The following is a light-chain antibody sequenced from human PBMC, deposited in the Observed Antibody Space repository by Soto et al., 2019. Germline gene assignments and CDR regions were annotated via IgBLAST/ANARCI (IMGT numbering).Light chain of an antibody. CDR3: QQSYSTQFT. Sequence: DIQMTQSPSSLSASVGDRVTITCRASQNIGIFLNWFQLKPGKAPKLLMYAASTLHSGVPSRFSGSGSGTAFSLTINSLQPEDFATYSCQQSYSTQFTFGPGTKVEIK. CDR1: QNIGIF. CDR2: AAS. V-gene: IGKV1-39*01. J-gene: IGKJ3*01.